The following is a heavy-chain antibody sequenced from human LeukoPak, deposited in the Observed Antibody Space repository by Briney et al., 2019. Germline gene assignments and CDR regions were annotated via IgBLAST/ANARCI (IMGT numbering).Heavy chain of an antibody. Sequence: GGSLRLSCAASGFTFSNAWMSWVRQAPGKGLEWVGRIKSKTDGGTTDYAAPVKGRFTISRDDPKNTLYLQMNSLKTEDTAVYYCTTRWAQLWLDYWGQGTLVTVSS. CDR2: IKSKTDGGTT. CDR1: GFTFSNAW. V-gene: IGHV3-15*01. CDR3: TTRWAQLWLDY. J-gene: IGHJ4*02. D-gene: IGHD5-18*01.